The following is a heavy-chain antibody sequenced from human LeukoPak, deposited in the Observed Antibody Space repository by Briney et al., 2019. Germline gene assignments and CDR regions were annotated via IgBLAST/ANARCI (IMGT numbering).Heavy chain of an antibody. CDR1: GGSINSYY. D-gene: IGHD3-9*01. Sequence: SETLSLTCTVPGGSINSYYWSWIRQPPGKGLEWNEYIYYSGSTNYNPSLKSRVTISVDTSKNQFSLKLSSVTAADTAVYYCARDLEGYDILTGYSDAFDIWGQGTLVTVSS. CDR2: IYYSGST. J-gene: IGHJ3*02. CDR3: ARDLEGYDILTGYSDAFDI. V-gene: IGHV4-59*01.